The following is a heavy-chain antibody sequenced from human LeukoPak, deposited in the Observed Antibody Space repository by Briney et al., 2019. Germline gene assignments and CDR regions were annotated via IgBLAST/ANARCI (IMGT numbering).Heavy chain of an antibody. J-gene: IGHJ6*03. CDR1: GYTFTGYY. D-gene: IGHD4-23*01. V-gene: IGHV1-2*02. Sequence: GASVKVSCKASGYTFTGYYMHWVRQAPGQGLEWMGWINPNSGGTNYAQKFQGRVTMTRDTSISTAYMELSRLRSDDTAVYYCARTTVVTSIRYYYYYYMDVWGKGTTVTVSS. CDR3: ARTTVVTSIRYYYYYYMDV. CDR2: INPNSGGT.